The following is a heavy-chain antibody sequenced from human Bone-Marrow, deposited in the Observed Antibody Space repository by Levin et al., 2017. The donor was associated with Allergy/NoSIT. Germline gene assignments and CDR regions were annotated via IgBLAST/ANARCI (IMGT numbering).Heavy chain of an antibody. CDR2: IYYSGST. V-gene: IGHV4-30-4*01. J-gene: IGHJ4*02. D-gene: IGHD2-15*01. CDR3: ASCTGGTCYTGLDY. CDR1: GGSISSGDDY. Sequence: SETLSLTCTVSGGSISSGDDYCRWFRQPPGKGLEWIGYIYYSGSTYYNPSLKRRVTISVDTSKNQFSLRLSFVTATDTAVYYCASCTGGTCYTGLDYWGQGTLVTVSS.